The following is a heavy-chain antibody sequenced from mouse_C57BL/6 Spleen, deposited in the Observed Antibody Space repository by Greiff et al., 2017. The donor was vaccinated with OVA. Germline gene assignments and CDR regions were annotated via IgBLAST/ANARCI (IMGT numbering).Heavy chain of an antibody. CDR1: GYTFTSYW. D-gene: IGHD1-1*01. CDR3: ANYYGSSYGYFDV. CDR2: IDPSDSET. Sequence: QVQLQQSGAELVRPGSSVKLSCKASGYTFTSYWMHWVKQRPIQGLEWIGNIDPSDSETHYNQKFKDKATLTVDKSSSTAYMQLSSLTSEDSAVYYCANYYGSSYGYFDVWGTGTTVTVSS. V-gene: IGHV1-52*01. J-gene: IGHJ1*03.